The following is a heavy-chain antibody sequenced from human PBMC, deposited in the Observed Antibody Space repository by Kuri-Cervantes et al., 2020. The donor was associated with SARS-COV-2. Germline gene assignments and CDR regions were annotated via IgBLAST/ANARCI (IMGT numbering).Heavy chain of an antibody. CDR3: ARGINDYADYCLDY. J-gene: IGHJ4*02. CDR2: INPNSGNT. D-gene: IGHD4-17*01. V-gene: IGHV1-8*02. Sequence: ASVKVSCKASGYTFTGYYMHWVRQAPGQGLEWMGWINPNSGNTGYAQKFQDRVTMTRNTSISTAYMELSSLRSEDTAVYYCARGINDYADYCLDYWGQGTLVTVSS. CDR1: GYTFTGYY.